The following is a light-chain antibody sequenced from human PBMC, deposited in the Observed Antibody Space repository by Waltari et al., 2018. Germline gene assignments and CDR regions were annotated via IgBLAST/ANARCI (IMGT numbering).Light chain of an antibody. J-gene: IGKJ1*01. CDR1: QSVGTN. CDR3: QQYNEWPRT. V-gene: IGKV3D-15*01. CDR2: RAS. Sequence: EIVLTQSPATLSVSPGDRVTLSCRASQSVGTNLAWYQHSPGRAPRLLVYRASTRASYSPARFSASGSGTEFTLSISTLQSEDSAVFYCQQYNEWPRTFGQGTKVEIK.